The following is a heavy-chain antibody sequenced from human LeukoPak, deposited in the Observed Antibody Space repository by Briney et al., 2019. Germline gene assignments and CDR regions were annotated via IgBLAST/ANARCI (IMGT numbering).Heavy chain of an antibody. V-gene: IGHV3-64D*06. CDR1: GFTFSSYA. CDR3: ARDMRGAATPLPLDWFDP. Sequence: GGSLRLSCSASGFTFSSYAMHWVRQAPGKGLEYVPAITSNGGSTYSADSVKGRFTISRDNSKNTLYLQMTSLRAEDTAVYYCARDMRGAATPLPLDWFDPWGQGTLVTVSS. J-gene: IGHJ5*02. D-gene: IGHD2-15*01. CDR2: ITSNGGST.